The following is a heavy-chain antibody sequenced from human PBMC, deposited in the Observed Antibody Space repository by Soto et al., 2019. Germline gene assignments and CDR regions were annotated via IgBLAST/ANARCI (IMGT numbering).Heavy chain of an antibody. Sequence: SETLSLTCAVYGGSFSGYFWSWIRQHPGKGLEWIGYIYYSGSTYYNPSLKSRVTISVDTSKNQFSLILNSVTAADTAVYYCARDKSRNNWNVGYWGQGTLVTVSS. CDR1: GGSFSGYF. D-gene: IGHD1-20*01. V-gene: IGHV4-31*11. CDR3: ARDKSRNNWNVGY. J-gene: IGHJ4*02. CDR2: IYYSGST.